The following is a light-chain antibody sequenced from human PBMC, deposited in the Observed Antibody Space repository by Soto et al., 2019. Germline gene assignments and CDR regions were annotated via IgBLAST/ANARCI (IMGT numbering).Light chain of an antibody. CDR3: SSYAGFNNYV. Sequence: QSVLTQPPSASGSPVQSVTISCTGTGGDVGGYNYVSWYQQHPGKVPRLIIYDVNKRPSGVPDRFSGSKSDNTASLTVSGLQAEDEADYYCSSYAGFNNYVFGTGTKLTVL. J-gene: IGLJ1*01. V-gene: IGLV2-8*01. CDR1: GGDVGGYNY. CDR2: DVN.